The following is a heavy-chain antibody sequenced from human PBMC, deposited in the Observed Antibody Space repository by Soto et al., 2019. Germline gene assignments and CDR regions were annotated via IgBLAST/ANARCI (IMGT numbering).Heavy chain of an antibody. Sequence: ASVKVSCKASGYTFTSYGISWVRQAPGQGLEWMGWISAYNGNTNYAQKLQGRVTMTTDTSTSTAYMELRSLRSDDTAVYYCARDQAVAGTWLSQGQEAIYYYYGMDVWGQGTTVTVSS. CDR3: ARDQAVAGTWLSQGQEAIYYYYGMDV. V-gene: IGHV1-18*01. J-gene: IGHJ6*02. D-gene: IGHD6-19*01. CDR2: ISAYNGNT. CDR1: GYTFTSYG.